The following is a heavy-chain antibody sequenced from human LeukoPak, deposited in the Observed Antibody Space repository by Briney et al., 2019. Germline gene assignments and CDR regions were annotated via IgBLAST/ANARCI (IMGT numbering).Heavy chain of an antibody. CDR2: INHSGRT. D-gene: IGHD6-6*01. J-gene: IGHJ4*02. Sequence: SETLSLTCAVYGGTFSGYYWSWIRQPPGKGLEWIGEINHSGRTNYNPSLKSGVTISVDTSQNHFSLKLNSVTAADTAVYYCARAHSGSSVDYLVQATMLAVCS. CDR3: ARAHSGSSVDY. V-gene: IGHV4-34*01. CDR1: GGTFSGYY.